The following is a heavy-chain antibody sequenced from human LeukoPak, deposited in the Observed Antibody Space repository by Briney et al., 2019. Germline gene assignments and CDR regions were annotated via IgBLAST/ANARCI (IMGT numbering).Heavy chain of an antibody. CDR3: ARWSSGWEFDY. CDR2: IKEDGTEQ. D-gene: IGHD6-19*01. Sequence: GGSLRLSCAASGFTFSDAWMTWVRQAPGKGLEWVAHIKEDGTEQYYVDSLKGRFTISRDNAKNSVYLQMNSLKAEDTAVYYCARWSSGWEFDYWGQGTLVTVSS. V-gene: IGHV3-7*05. J-gene: IGHJ4*02. CDR1: GFTFSDAW.